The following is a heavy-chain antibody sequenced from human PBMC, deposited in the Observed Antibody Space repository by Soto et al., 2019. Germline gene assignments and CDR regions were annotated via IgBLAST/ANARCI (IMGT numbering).Heavy chain of an antibody. D-gene: IGHD7-27*01. Sequence: QVQLQESGPGLVKPSETQSLTCTVSGGSLSSYYWGWIRQPPGQVLEWIGYIYYSESTNYNPSLKSRVTITVDTSKNLFTLKLSSVTAADTAVYYCASRWGRTFDSWGQGTLVTVSS. CDR1: GGSLSSYY. CDR2: IYYSEST. V-gene: IGHV4-59*08. CDR3: ASRWGRTFDS. J-gene: IGHJ4*02.